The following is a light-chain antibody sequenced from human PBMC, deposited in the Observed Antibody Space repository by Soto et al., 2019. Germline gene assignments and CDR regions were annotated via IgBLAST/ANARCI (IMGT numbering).Light chain of an antibody. Sequence: QSVLTQPPSASGTPGQTVTISCSGRSSNIGSNYVYWYQQLPGTAPRLLMYRADQRPSGVPDRFSGSKSGTSASLAISGLRSEDEAYYYCAAWDDIVSGLVFGGGTKVTVL. CDR3: AAWDDIVSGLV. J-gene: IGLJ2*01. V-gene: IGLV1-47*01. CDR1: SSNIGSNY. CDR2: RAD.